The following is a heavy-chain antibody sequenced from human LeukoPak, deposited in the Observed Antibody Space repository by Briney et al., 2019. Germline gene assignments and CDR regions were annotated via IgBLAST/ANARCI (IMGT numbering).Heavy chain of an antibody. Sequence: GASVKVSCRASGYTFTSYDINWVRQATGQGLEWMGWMNPNSGNTGYAQKFQGRVTMTRNTSISTAYMELSSLRSEDTAVYYCATALFGGSYGDAFDIWGQGTMVTVSS. D-gene: IGHD1-26*01. V-gene: IGHV1-8*01. CDR1: GYTFTSYD. CDR3: ATALFGGSYGDAFDI. J-gene: IGHJ3*02. CDR2: MNPNSGNT.